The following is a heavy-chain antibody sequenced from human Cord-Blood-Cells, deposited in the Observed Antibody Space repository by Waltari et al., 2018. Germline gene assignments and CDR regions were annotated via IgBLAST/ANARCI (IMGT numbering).Heavy chain of an antibody. J-gene: IGHJ4*02. CDR1: GGSFSGYY. D-gene: IGHD6-13*01. V-gene: IGHV4-34*01. CDR2: INHSGST. Sequence: QVQLQQWGAGLLKPSETLSLTCAVYGGSFSGYYWSWIRQPPGKGLELIGEINHSGSTNYNPSLKSRVTISVDTSKNQFSLKLSSVTAADTAVYYCARVEGIAAAGGLGYWGQGTLVTVSS. CDR3: ARVEGIAAAGGLGY.